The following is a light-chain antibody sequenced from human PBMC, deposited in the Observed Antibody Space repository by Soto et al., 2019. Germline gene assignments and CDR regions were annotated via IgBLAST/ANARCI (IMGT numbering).Light chain of an antibody. Sequence: EIVMTQSPATLSLSPGERAALSCRASQSINSELAWYQQKPGQPPRLLLYGASTRATGVPSRFTGSESGSDCTLTLCGLQSEDFAVYYCQQGHNWPLTFGQGTRLEI. V-gene: IGKV3-15*01. CDR3: QQGHNWPLT. CDR1: QSINSE. J-gene: IGKJ2*01. CDR2: GAS.